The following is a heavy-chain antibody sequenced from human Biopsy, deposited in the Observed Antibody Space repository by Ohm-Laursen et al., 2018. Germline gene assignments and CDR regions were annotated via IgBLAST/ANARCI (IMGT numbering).Heavy chain of an antibody. J-gene: IGHJ4*02. CDR3: ARGSNDFGGLYFPR. V-gene: IGHV4-59*11. D-gene: IGHD4-23*01. Sequence: GTLSLTCPVSGGSFTGHYWSWIRQPPGKGLEWTGHISYTGYTSYNASLKSRVTISVDTSRNHFSLRLSSLTAADTAVYYCARGSNDFGGLYFPRWGQGTLLTVSS. CDR1: GGSFTGHY. CDR2: ISYTGYT.